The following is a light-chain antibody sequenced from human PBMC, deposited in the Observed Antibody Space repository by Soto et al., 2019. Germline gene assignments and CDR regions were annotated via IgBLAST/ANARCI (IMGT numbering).Light chain of an antibody. CDR3: QHYNSYPWT. V-gene: IGKV1-5*03. CDR1: QSISSW. CDR2: KAS. J-gene: IGKJ1*01. Sequence: DIQMTQSPSTLSASVEDRVTITCRASQSISSWLAWYQQKPGKAPKLLIYKASSLESGVPSRFSGSGFGTEFTLTISSLQPDDFATYYCQHYNSYPWTFGQGTKVDIK.